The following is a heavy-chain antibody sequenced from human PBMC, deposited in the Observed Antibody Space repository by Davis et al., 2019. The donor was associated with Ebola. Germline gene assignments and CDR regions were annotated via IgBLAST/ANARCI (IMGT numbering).Heavy chain of an antibody. D-gene: IGHD3-3*01. CDR1: GLIVSSYY. CDR2: ISWNSGSI. Sequence: PGGSLRLSCAASGLIVSSYYMSWVRQAPGKGLEWVSGISWNSGSIGYADSVKGRFTISRDNAKNSLYLQMNSLRAEDTALYYCAKGPLRFLEWLPADYWGQGTLVTVSS. J-gene: IGHJ4*02. CDR3: AKGPLRFLEWLPADY. V-gene: IGHV3-9*01.